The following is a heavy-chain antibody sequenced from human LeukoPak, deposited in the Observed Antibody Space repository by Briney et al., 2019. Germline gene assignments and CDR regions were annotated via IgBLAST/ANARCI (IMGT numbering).Heavy chain of an antibody. J-gene: IGHJ1*01. CDR2: INHSGST. CDR3: ARGTRGIAAAGRRYFQH. Sequence: SETLSLTCAVYGGSFSGYYWSWIRQPPGKGLEWIEEINHSGSTNYNPSLKSRVTISVDTSKNQFSLKLSSVTAADTAVYYCARGTRGIAAAGRRYFQHWGQGTLITVSS. D-gene: IGHD6-13*01. V-gene: IGHV4-34*01. CDR1: GGSFSGYY.